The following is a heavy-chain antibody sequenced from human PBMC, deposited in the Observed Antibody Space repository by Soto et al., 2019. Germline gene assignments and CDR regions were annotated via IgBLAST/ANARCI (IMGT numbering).Heavy chain of an antibody. CDR3: ARVVPAAVIVYYGMDV. V-gene: IGHV1-3*01. J-gene: IGHJ6*02. D-gene: IGHD2-2*01. CDR1: GYTFTSYA. CDR2: INAGNGNT. Sequence: ASVKVSCKASGYTFTSYAMHWVRQAPGQRLEWMGWINAGNGNTKYSQKFQGRVTITRDTSASTAYMELSSLRSEDTAVYYCARVVPAAVIVYYGMDVWGQGTTVTVSS.